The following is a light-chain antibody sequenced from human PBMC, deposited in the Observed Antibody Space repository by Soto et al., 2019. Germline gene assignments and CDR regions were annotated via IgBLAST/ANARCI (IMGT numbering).Light chain of an antibody. CDR2: GAS. J-gene: IGKJ1*01. CDR3: QQYGSSPPWT. V-gene: IGKV3-20*01. Sequence: EILLTQSPGTLSLSPGERGTLSCRASQSVSNNYLAWFQHKPGQAPSLLIFGASTRATGIPDRFSGSGSGTRFTLTISSLEAESVAVYYCQQYGSSPPWTFGQGTKVEIK. CDR1: QSVSNNY.